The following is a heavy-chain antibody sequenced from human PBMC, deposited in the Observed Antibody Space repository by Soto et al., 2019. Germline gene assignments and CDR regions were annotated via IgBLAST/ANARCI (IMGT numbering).Heavy chain of an antibody. CDR1: GDTFSTYT. V-gene: IGHV1-69*12. CDR2: IIPRSGTS. J-gene: IGHJ6*02. Sequence: QVQLVQSGAEVKKPGSSVKVSCKASGDTFSTYTITWVRQAPGQGLEWMGGIIPRSGTSNYAQKFQGRGTITADESTSTTYMELSSLRSEDTAVYYCAREGLVLAASTVNADIYYYAMDVWGQGTTVTVSS. D-gene: IGHD3-3*02. CDR3: AREGLVLAASTVNADIYYYAMDV.